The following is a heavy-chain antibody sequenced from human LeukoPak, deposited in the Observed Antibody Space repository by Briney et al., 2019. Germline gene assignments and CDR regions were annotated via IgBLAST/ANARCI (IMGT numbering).Heavy chain of an antibody. D-gene: IGHD3-10*01. V-gene: IGHV3-30*18. Sequence: PGRSLRLSCAASGFNFSSYGMHWVRQAPGKGLEWVAVISYDGSNKYYADSVKGRFTISRDNSKNTLYVQMNSLRAEDTAVYYCAKDRGFGVFFQYYFDYWGQGTLVTVSS. CDR3: AKDRGFGVFFQYYFDY. J-gene: IGHJ4*02. CDR2: ISYDGSNK. CDR1: GFNFSSYG.